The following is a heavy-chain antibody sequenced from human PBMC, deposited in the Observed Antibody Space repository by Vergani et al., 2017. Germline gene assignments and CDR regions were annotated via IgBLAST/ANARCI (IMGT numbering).Heavy chain of an antibody. D-gene: IGHD1-26*01. CDR2: IIPIFGTA. J-gene: IGHJ6*03. CDR1: GGTFSSYA. V-gene: IGHV1-69*13. CDR3: AGDRWEHPKDYYYMDV. Sequence: QVQLVQSGAEVKKPGSSVKVSCKASGGTFSSYAISWVRQAPGQGLEWMGGIIPIFGTANYAQKFQGRVTITADESTSTAYMELSSLRSEDTAVYYCAGDRWEHPKDYYYMDVWGKGTTVTVSS.